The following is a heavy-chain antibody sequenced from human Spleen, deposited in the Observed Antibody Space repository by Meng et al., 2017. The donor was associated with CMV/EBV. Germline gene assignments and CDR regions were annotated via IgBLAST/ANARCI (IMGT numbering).Heavy chain of an antibody. Sequence: SVKVSCKASGGTFSSYCISWVRQAPGQGLEWMGGIIPMFGIPNNAQKFQGRVTITADKPPNTAYRELSSLRTDDTAVYYCASGRGRMQNWNYDRLYGLEVWGQGTTVTVSS. V-gene: IGHV1-69*10. CDR2: IIPMFGIP. D-gene: IGHD1-7*01. CDR1: GGTFSSYC. CDR3: ASGRGRMQNWNYDRLYGLEV. J-gene: IGHJ6*02.